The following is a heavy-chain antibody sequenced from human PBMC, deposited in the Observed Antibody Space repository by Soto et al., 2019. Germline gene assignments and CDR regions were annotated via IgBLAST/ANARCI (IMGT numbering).Heavy chain of an antibody. V-gene: IGHV1-3*01. CDR2: INAGNGNT. CDR1: GYTFTSYA. J-gene: IGHJ6*03. Sequence: QVQLVQSGAEVKKPGASVKVSCKASGYTFTSYAMHRVRQAPGQRLEWMGWINAGNGNTKYSQKFQGRVTITRDTSASTAYMELSSLRSEDTAVYYCASGYDFWSGGAYMDVWGKGTTVTVSS. D-gene: IGHD3-3*01. CDR3: ASGYDFWSGGAYMDV.